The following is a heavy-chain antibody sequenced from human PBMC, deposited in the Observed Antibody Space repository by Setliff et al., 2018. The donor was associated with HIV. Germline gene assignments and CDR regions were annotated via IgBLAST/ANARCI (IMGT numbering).Heavy chain of an antibody. D-gene: IGHD6-19*01. V-gene: IGHV1-8*02. CDR2: MNPNSGST. Sequence: GASVKVSCKASGYTFTSSDINWVRQAPGQGLEWMGWMNPNSGSTGYAQKFQGRVTLTRHTSISTAYMELNSLRSEDTAVYYCARGAWYTSGWYSSRYMDVWGKGTTVTVSS. CDR1: GYTFTSSD. CDR3: ARGAWYTSGWYSSRYMDV. J-gene: IGHJ6*03.